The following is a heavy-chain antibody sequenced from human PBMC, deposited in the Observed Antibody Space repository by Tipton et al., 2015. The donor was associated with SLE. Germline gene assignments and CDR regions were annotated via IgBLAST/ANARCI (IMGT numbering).Heavy chain of an antibody. CDR2: MYSGGNT. D-gene: IGHD1-26*01. J-gene: IGHJ4*02. CDR1: GFTVSSNY. Sequence: GSLRLSCAASGFTVSSNYMSWVRQAPGKGLEWVSVMYSGGNTDYADSVKGRFTISRDNAKNSLYLQMDSLRAEDTAVYYCAKAGSNWHNYFDYWGQGTLVTVSS. CDR3: AKAGSNWHNYFDY. V-gene: IGHV3-53*01.